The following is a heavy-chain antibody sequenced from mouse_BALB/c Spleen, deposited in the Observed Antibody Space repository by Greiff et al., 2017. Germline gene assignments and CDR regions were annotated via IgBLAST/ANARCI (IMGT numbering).Heavy chain of an antibody. CDR1: GFTFSSFG. CDR3: ARSFGNYYYYAMDY. D-gene: IGHD2-1*01. Sequence: EVQVVESGGGLVQPGGSRKLSCAASGFTFSSFGMHWVRQAPEKGLEWVAYISSGSSTIYYADTVKGRFTISRDNPKNTLFLQMTSLRSEDTAMYYCARSFGNYYYYAMDYGGQGTSVTVSS. V-gene: IGHV5-17*02. J-gene: IGHJ4*01. CDR2: ISSGSSTI.